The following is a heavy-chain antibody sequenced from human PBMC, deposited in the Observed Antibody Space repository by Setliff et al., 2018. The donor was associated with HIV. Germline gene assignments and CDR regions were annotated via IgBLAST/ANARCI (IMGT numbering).Heavy chain of an antibody. D-gene: IGHD4-17*01. V-gene: IGHV1-8*02. CDR1: GYTFTNYD. CDR2: MNPNSGNT. CDR3: ARAIPDYGDYYFDY. J-gene: IGHJ4*02. Sequence: ASVKVSCKSSGYTFTNYDINWVRQAAGQGLEWMGWMNPNSGNTRYAQKFQGRVTMTRSTSITTAYMELSSLRSEDTAVYYCARAIPDYGDYYFDYWGQGTLVTVSS.